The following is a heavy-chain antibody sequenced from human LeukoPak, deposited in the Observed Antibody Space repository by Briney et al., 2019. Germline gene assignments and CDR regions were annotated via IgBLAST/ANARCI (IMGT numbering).Heavy chain of an antibody. Sequence: SETLSLTCAVYGGSFSGYYWSWIRQPPGKGLEWIGEINHSGSTNYNPSLKSRVTMSIDTSKNQFSLTLSSVTAADTAVYYCASSPPGDYGIGIWGQGALVTVSS. J-gene: IGHJ4*02. V-gene: IGHV4-34*01. CDR3: ASSPPGDYGIGI. CDR1: GGSFSGYY. D-gene: IGHD3-16*01. CDR2: INHSGST.